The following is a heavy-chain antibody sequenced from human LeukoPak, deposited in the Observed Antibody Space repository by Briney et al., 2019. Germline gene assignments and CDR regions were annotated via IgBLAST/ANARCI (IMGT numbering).Heavy chain of an antibody. D-gene: IGHD3-10*01. CDR1: GFTFSTYP. CDR2: MSFDGDSE. V-gene: IGHV3-30-3*01. J-gene: IGHJ4*02. CDR3: ARGRGITLVRGVIWGFDY. Sequence: GRSLRLSCAASGFTFSTYPMHWVRQAPGKGLEWVAVMSFDGDSEYYSDSVRGRFTVSRDNAKSTLYLQMNSLRPEDTAVYFCARGRGITLVRGVIWGFDYWGQGTLVTVSS.